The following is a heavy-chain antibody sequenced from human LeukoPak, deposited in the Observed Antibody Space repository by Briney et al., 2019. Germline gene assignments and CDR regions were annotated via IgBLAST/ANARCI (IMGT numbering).Heavy chain of an antibody. CDR1: GGSISSYY. J-gene: IGHJ3*02. CDR3: ARTTTFYRAFDAFDI. D-gene: IGHD3-16*01. V-gene: IGHV4-59*08. CDR2: IYYSGST. Sequence: SETLSLTCTVSGGSISSYYWSWIRQPPGKGLEWIGYIYYSGSTNYNPSLKSRVTISVDMSKNQFSLKLSSVTAADTAVHYCARTTTFYRAFDAFDIWGQGTMVTVSS.